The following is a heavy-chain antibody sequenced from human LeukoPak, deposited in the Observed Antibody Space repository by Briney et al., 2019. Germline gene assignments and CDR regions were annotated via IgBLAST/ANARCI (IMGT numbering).Heavy chain of an antibody. D-gene: IGHD2-15*01. Sequence: ASVKVSCKASGYTFTDYYMHWVRQAPGQGLEWMGWINPNSGGTNYAQKFQGRVTITADESTSTAHMELSSLRSEDTAAYYCARGLLGYCSGGSCYGTFYMDVGGKGTTVTISS. CDR1: GYTFTDYY. CDR2: INPNSGGT. V-gene: IGHV1-2*02. J-gene: IGHJ6*03. CDR3: ARGLLGYCSGGSCYGTFYMDV.